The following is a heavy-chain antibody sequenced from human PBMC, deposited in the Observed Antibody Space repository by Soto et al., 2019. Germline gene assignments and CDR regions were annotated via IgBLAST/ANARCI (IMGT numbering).Heavy chain of an antibody. CDR1: GGTFSSYA. D-gene: IGHD2-15*01. CDR3: GRGRGYCSGGSCYQTDGFDP. V-gene: IGHV1-69*12. Sequence: QVQLVQSGAEVKKPGSSVKVSCKASGGTFSSYAISWVRQAPGQGLEWMGGIIPIFGTANYAQKFQGRVTITADESTSTDYMELSSLRSEDTAVYYCGRGRGYCSGGSCYQTDGFDPWGQGTLVTVSS. J-gene: IGHJ5*02. CDR2: IIPIFGTA.